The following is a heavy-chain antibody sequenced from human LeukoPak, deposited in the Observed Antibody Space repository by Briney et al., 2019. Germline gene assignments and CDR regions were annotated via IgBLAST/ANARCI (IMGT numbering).Heavy chain of an antibody. Sequence: GASVKVSCKASGYTFSDYDVNWVRQAPGQGLEWMGWMNPTSGDTGYAQKFQGRVTMTRSMSKNTAYMELSRLRSEDTAVYFWARVVMKAFYYYYMDVWGKGTT. CDR3: ARVVMKAFYYYYMDV. D-gene: IGHD2-21*01. V-gene: IGHV1-8*01. CDR2: MNPTSGDT. CDR1: GYTFSDYD. J-gene: IGHJ6*03.